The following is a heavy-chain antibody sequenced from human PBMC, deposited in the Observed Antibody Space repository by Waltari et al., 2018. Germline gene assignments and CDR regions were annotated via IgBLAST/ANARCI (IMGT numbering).Heavy chain of an antibody. CDR1: GFTFSSYS. CDR2: ISSSSSYI. Sequence: EVQLVESGGGLVKPGGSLRLSCAASGFTFSSYSMNWVRQAPGKGLEWVSSISSSSSYIYYADSVKGRFTISRDNAKNSLYLQMNSLRAEDTAVYYCARRTNAAAGKYGRNSNWFDPWGQGTLVTVSS. D-gene: IGHD6-13*01. CDR3: ARRTNAAAGKYGRNSNWFDP. J-gene: IGHJ5*02. V-gene: IGHV3-21*03.